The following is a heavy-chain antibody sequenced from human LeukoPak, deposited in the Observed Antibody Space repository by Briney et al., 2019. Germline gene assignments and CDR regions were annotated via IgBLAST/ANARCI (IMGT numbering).Heavy chain of an antibody. J-gene: IGHJ5*02. D-gene: IGHD3-22*01. CDR3: ARPYYYDSRIDP. V-gene: IGHV4-30-4*01. Sequence: SETLSLTCTVSGGSISSGDYYWSWIRQPPGKGLEWIAYMYYSGSTYDNPSLKSRVTMSADTSKNQLSLKLSSVTAADTAVYYCARPYYYDSRIDPWGQGILVTVSS. CDR1: GGSISSGDYY. CDR2: MYYSGST.